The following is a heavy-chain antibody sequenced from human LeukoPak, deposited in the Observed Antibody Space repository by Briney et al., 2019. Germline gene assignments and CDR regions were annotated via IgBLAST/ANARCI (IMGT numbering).Heavy chain of an antibody. Sequence: ASVKVSCKVSGYTLTELSMHWARQAPGKGLEWMGGFDPEDGETIYAQKFQGRVTMTEDTSTDTAYMELSSLRSEDTAVYYCATSIAVAGTDGDYYFDYWGQGTLVTVSS. CDR3: ATSIAVAGTDGDYYFDY. D-gene: IGHD6-19*01. V-gene: IGHV1-24*01. CDR1: GYTLTELS. J-gene: IGHJ4*02. CDR2: FDPEDGET.